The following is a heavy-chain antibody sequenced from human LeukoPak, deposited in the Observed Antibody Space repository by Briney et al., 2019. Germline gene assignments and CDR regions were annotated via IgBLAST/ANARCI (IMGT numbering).Heavy chain of an antibody. V-gene: IGHV6-1*01. Sequence: SQTLSLTCAISGDIFSNYNSSWNWIRQSPSRGLEWLARTYYRSGWHHEYAESVKSRILISGNTFKNQFSLQLNSVTPEDTAVYYCARQTNSWSPWGQGTLVTVSS. CDR3: ARQTNSWSP. D-gene: IGHD6-13*01. J-gene: IGHJ5*02. CDR1: GDIFSNYNSS. CDR2: TYYRSGWHH.